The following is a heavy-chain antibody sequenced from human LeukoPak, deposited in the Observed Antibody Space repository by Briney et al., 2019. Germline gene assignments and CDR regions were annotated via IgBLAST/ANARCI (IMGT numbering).Heavy chain of an antibody. CDR1: VYILTNYG. CDR2: INTYNGET. CDR3: ARGRLGVSGYKDYLDY. J-gene: IGHJ4*02. V-gene: IGHV1-18*01. Sequence: ASVKVSCSSSVYILTNYGIYWVRQAPGQGLEWMGWINTYNGETDYAQNFQGRVTMTTDTSTSTAYMDLRSLTSDDTAVYYCARGRLGVSGYKDYLDYWGQGTLVTVSS. D-gene: IGHD5-12*01.